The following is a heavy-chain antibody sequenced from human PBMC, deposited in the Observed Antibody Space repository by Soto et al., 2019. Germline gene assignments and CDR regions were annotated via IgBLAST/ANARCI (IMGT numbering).Heavy chain of an antibody. V-gene: IGHV4-59*08. CDR3: ARLEYSSSSYYYYYYMDV. CDR1: GGSISSYY. J-gene: IGHJ6*03. Sequence: SETLSLTCTVSGGSISSYYWSWIRQPPGKGLEWIGYIYYSGSTNYNPSLKSRVTISVDTSKNQFSLKLSSVTAADTAVYYCARLEYSSSSYYYYYYMDVWGKGTTVTVSS. D-gene: IGHD6-6*01. CDR2: IYYSGST.